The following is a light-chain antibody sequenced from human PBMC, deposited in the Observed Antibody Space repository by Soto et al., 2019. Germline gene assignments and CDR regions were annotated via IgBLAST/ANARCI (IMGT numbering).Light chain of an antibody. V-gene: IGLV1-40*01. CDR1: SSNIGAGYD. J-gene: IGLJ3*02. Sequence: QSVLTQPPSVSGAPGQRVTISCTGSSSNIGAGYDVHWYQQLPGTVPKLLIYDNNNRPSGVPDRFSGSKSGTSASLAITGLQAEDEADYYCQSFDVSLSGVDWVFGGGTKLTVL. CDR2: DNN. CDR3: QSFDVSLSGVDWV.